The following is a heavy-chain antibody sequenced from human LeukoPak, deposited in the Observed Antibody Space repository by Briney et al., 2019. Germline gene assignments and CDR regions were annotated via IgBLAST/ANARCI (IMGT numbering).Heavy chain of an antibody. CDR1: GFTFSSYG. J-gene: IGHJ1*01. CDR2: ISYDGSNK. V-gene: IGHV3-30*03. CDR3: AREGTRGYFQH. Sequence: PGGSLRLSCAASGFTFSSYGMHWVRQAPGKGLEWVAYISYDGSNKYYADSVKGRFTISRDNAKNTLYLQMNSLRAEDTAVYYCAREGTRGYFQHWGEGTLVTVSS.